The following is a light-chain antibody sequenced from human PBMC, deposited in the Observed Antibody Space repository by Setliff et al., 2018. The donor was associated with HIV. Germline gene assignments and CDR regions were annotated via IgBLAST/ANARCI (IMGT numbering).Light chain of an antibody. CDR2: EVT. V-gene: IGLV2-23*02. CDR3: CSYGSSDTFV. Sequence: QSVLTQPASGSGSPGQSITISCTGTSSDVGSYNLVSWYQQRPGKAPKLIMYEVTKWPSGISDRFSGSKSGNTASLTISGLQADDEADYYCCSYGSSDTFVFGTGTKVTVL. CDR1: SSDVGSYNL. J-gene: IGLJ1*01.